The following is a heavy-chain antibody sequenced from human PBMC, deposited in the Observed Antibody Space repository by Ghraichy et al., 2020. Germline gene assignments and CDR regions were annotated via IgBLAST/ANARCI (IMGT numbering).Heavy chain of an antibody. CDR2: ISYDGSNK. CDR3: AKTGDDSSGSGAFDI. CDR1: GFTFSTYG. Sequence: GGSLRLSCAASGFTFSTYGMHWVRQAPGKGLEWVAIISYDGSNKYYADYVKGRFTISRDNSKNTLYLQMNSLRPEDTAMYYCAKTGDDSSGSGAFDIWGQGTMVTVSS. J-gene: IGHJ3*02. V-gene: IGHV3-30*18. D-gene: IGHD3-22*01.